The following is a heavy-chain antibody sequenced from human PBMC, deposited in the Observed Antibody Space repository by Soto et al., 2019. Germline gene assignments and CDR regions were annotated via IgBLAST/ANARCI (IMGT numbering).Heavy chain of an antibody. D-gene: IGHD6-13*01. Sequence: QVQLQESGPGLVKPSGTLSLTCAVSGGSISSSNWWSWVRQPPGKGLEWIGEIYHSGSTNYNPSLKSRVTIPVDKSKTQFSLQLSSVTAADTAVYYCARVASQGAAAGDYFDYWGQGTLVTVSS. CDR1: GGSISSSNW. V-gene: IGHV4-4*02. CDR2: IYHSGST. J-gene: IGHJ4*02. CDR3: ARVASQGAAAGDYFDY.